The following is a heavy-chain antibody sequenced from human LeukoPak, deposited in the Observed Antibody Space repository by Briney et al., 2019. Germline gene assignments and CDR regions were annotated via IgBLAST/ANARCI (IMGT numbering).Heavy chain of an antibody. J-gene: IGHJ4*02. CDR2: MHHDGSA. Sequence: SETLSLTCAVSGGSITTRNFWSWVRQPPGKGLEWIAEMHHDGSANYNPSLKSRVSMSVDKSKNHFSLRLTSVTAADTAVYYCAREGLGETYFEYWGRGILVTVSS. V-gene: IGHV4-4*02. CDR3: AREGLGETYFEY. D-gene: IGHD3-10*01. CDR1: GGSITTRNF.